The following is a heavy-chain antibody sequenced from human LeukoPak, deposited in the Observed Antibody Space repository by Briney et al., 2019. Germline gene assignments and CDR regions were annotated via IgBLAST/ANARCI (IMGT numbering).Heavy chain of an antibody. V-gene: IGHV1-3*04. D-gene: IGHD6-19*01. Sequence: GASVKVSCKASGYTFTSHAIYWVRQAPGQRLEWMGWINTGNSNTKYSQKFQGRLNITRDVSASTVYLDLSGLKSEDTAVYYCGRDRSTIEVAGRGILDFWGQGALVTVSS. J-gene: IGHJ4*02. CDR1: GYTFTSHA. CDR3: GRDRSTIEVAGRGILDF. CDR2: INTGNSNT.